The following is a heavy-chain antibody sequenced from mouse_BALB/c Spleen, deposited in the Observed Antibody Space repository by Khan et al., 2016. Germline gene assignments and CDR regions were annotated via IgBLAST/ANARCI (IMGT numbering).Heavy chain of an antibody. D-gene: IGHD1-1*01. V-gene: IGHV4-1*02. Sequence: EVKLEESGGGLVHPGGSLKLSCAASGFDFSRYWMSWVRQAPGKGLEWIGEINPDSYTINYTPSLKDKFIISRDNAKNTLYLQMSKVRSEDTALCYCARAGYYGYLAYWGQGTLVTVSA. CDR3: ARAGYYGYLAY. J-gene: IGHJ3*01. CDR2: INPDSYTI. CDR1: GFDFSRYW.